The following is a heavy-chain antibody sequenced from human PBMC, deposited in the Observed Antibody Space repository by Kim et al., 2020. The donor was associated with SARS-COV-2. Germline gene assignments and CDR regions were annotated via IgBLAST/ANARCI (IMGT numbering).Heavy chain of an antibody. J-gene: IGHJ3*01. V-gene: IGHV4-59*12. CDR1: SGSISGF. Sequence: SETLSLTCTVSSGSISGFWSWIRQPPGKGLEWIAYISHTGSAVYNPSLKSRVTISLDTTNNRVSLDMHSLTAADTAMYYCARVDYGVYVEAFDVWG. D-gene: IGHD4-17*01. CDR3: ARVDYGVYVEAFDV. CDR2: ISHTGSA.